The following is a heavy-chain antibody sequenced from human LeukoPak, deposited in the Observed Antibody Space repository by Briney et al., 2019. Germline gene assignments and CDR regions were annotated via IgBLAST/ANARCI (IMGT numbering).Heavy chain of an antibody. J-gene: IGHJ4*02. D-gene: IGHD1-1*01. CDR2: IYTSGST. CDR3: ARVGTTGTTIRYYFDY. Sequence: SETLSPTCTVSGNSISSGDNYWSWLRQPAGKGLEWIGRIYTSGSTNYNPSLKSRVTISGDTSKNQFSLRLSSVTAADTAVYYCARVGTTGTTIRYYFDYWGQGTLVTVSS. V-gene: IGHV4-61*02. CDR1: GNSISSGDNY.